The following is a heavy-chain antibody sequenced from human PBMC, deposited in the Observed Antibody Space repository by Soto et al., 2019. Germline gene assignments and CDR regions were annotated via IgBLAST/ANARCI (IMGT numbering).Heavy chain of an antibody. Sequence: EVQLLESGGGLVQPGGSLRLSCAASGFTFSSYAMSWVRQAPGKGLEWVSAISGSGGSTYYADSVKDRFTISRDNSKNTLYLQMTSLRAEDTAVYYCANSYGSGSYSRFDYWGQGTLVTVSS. CDR2: ISGSGGST. J-gene: IGHJ4*02. D-gene: IGHD3-10*01. CDR3: ANSYGSGSYSRFDY. CDR1: GFTFSSYA. V-gene: IGHV3-23*01.